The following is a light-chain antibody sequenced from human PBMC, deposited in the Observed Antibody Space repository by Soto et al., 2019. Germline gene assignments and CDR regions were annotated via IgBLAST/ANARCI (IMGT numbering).Light chain of an antibody. J-gene: IGKJ1*01. CDR1: QSVTIN. Sequence: EIVMTQSPATLSVSPGERATLSCRASQSVTINLAWYQQKPGQAPRLLIYGASTRATGIPARFSGSGSGTEFTLTNSSLQSEDFAVYYCQHYNNWPPLTFGQGTKVEIK. CDR3: QHYNNWPPLT. V-gene: IGKV3-15*01. CDR2: GAS.